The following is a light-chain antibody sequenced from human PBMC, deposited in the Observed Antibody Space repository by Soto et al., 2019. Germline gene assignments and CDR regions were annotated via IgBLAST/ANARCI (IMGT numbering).Light chain of an antibody. CDR3: QQYNIWPPIT. Sequence: EIVMTQSPATLSVSPGERATLSCRASQSVSSNLAWYQQIPGQAPRLLIYGASTRATGIPARFSGSGSGTEFTLTISSLQSEDFAVYYCQQYNIWPPITFGQGTKLEIK. J-gene: IGKJ2*01. CDR2: GAS. V-gene: IGKV3-15*01. CDR1: QSVSSN.